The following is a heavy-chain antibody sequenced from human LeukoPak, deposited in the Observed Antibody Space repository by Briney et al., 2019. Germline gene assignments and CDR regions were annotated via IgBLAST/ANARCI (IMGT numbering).Heavy chain of an antibody. V-gene: IGHV1-18*01. CDR2: ISAYNGNT. CDR1: GYTFTSYG. D-gene: IGHD3-10*01. J-gene: IGHJ4*02. Sequence: ASVKVSCKASGYTFTSYGISGVRQAPGQGLEWMGWISAYNGNTNYAQKLQGRVTITTDTSTSTAYMELRSLRSDDTAVYYCARYMVRGDPFDYWGQGTLVTVSS. CDR3: ARYMVRGDPFDY.